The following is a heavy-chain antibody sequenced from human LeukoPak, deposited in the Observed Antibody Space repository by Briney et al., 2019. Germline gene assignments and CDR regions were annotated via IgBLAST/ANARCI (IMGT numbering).Heavy chain of an antibody. D-gene: IGHD3-10*01. Sequence: PSETLSLTCTVSGYSISSGYYWAWIRQPPGKGLEWIGSIYYSGSTNYSPSLKSRFTISVDTSKNQFSLKLSSVTAADTAVYYCARHPLWFGEPIWGQGTLVTVSS. CDR3: ARHPLWFGEPI. V-gene: IGHV4-38-2*02. J-gene: IGHJ4*02. CDR2: IYYSGST. CDR1: GYSISSGYY.